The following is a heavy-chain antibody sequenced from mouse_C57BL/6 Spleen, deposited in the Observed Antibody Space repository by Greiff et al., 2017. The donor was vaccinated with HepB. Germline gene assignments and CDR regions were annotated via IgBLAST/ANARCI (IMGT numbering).Heavy chain of an antibody. V-gene: IGHV1-50*01. J-gene: IGHJ4*01. Sequence: VQLQQPGAELVKPGASVKLSCKASGYTFTSYWMQWVKQRPGQGLEWIGEIDPSDSYTNYNQKFKGKATLTVDTSSSTAYMQLSSLTSEDSAVYYCARSGFDSHYRNAMDYWGQGTSVTVSS. CDR1: GYTFTSYW. CDR2: IDPSDSYT. D-gene: IGHD6-1*01. CDR3: ARSGFDSHYRNAMDY.